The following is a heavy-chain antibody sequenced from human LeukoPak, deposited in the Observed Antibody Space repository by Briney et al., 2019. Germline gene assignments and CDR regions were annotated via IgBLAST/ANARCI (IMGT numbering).Heavy chain of an antibody. J-gene: IGHJ3*02. Sequence: GGSLRLSCAASGFTLSSYWMSWVRQAPGKGLEWEANIKEDGSEKYYVDSVKGRFTISRDNAKNSLYLHMNSLTAEDTAMYYCARDWVAGVPFDAFDIWGQGTMVSVSS. CDR1: GFTLSSYW. CDR3: ARDWVAGVPFDAFDI. V-gene: IGHV3-7*03. CDR2: IKEDGSEK. D-gene: IGHD3-10*01.